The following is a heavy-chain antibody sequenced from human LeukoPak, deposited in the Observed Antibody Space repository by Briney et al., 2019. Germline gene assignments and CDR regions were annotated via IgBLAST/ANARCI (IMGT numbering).Heavy chain of an antibody. J-gene: IGHJ4*02. D-gene: IGHD2-2*01. Sequence: GGSLRLSCVASGFSFSSYAMSWVRQAPGKGLEWVSTISGSDGSTYYADSLKGRFTISRDNSKNTLYLQMNSLRAEDTAVYYCAPLGYCSDTSCSDTDYWGQGTLVTVSS. V-gene: IGHV3-23*01. CDR2: ISGSDGST. CDR1: GFSFSSYA. CDR3: APLGYCSDTSCSDTDY.